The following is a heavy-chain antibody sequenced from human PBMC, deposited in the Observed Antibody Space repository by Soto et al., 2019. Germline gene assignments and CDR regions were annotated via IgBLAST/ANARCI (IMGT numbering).Heavy chain of an antibody. CDR3: AIDCAAAGPFAY. CDR2: ISAYNGNT. J-gene: IGHJ4*02. Sequence: QVQLVQSGAEVKKPGASVKVSCKASGYTFTSYGISWVRQAPRQRLEWMRWISAYNGNTNYAQKLQGRVTMTTDTATSTADMKLRSLRSDDTAEYYYAIDCAAAGPFAYWGQGTLVTVSS. CDR1: GYTFTSYG. D-gene: IGHD6-13*01. V-gene: IGHV1-18*01.